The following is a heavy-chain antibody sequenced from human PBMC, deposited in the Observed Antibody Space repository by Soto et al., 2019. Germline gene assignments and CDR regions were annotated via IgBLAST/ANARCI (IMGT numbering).Heavy chain of an antibody. D-gene: IGHD2-2*01. V-gene: IGHV4-34*01. CDR2: INHSGST. Sequence: QVQLQQWGAGLLKPSETLSLTCAVYGGSFSGYYWSWIRQPPGKGLEWIGEINHSGSTNYNPSLKSRVTMSVDTSKNQFSLKLSSVTAADTAVYYCARGRGGCSSTSCRRRGNWYFDLWGRGTLVTVSS. J-gene: IGHJ2*01. CDR3: ARGRGGCSSTSCRRRGNWYFDL. CDR1: GGSFSGYY.